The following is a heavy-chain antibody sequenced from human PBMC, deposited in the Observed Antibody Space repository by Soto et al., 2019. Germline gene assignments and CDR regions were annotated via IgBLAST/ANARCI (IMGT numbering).Heavy chain of an antibody. D-gene: IGHD3-10*01. Sequence: SETLSLTCAVYGGSFSGYYWSWIRQPPGKGLEWIGEINHSGSTNYNPSLKSRVTISVDTSKNQFSLKLSSVTAADTAVYYCARASWRPAYGSGSYKRGSYFDYWGRGTLVTVSS. J-gene: IGHJ4*02. CDR1: GGSFSGYY. V-gene: IGHV4-34*01. CDR3: ARASWRPAYGSGSYKRGSYFDY. CDR2: INHSGST.